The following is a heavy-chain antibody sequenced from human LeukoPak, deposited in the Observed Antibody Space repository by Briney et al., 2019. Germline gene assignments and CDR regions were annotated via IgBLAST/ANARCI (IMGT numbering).Heavy chain of an antibody. Sequence: PSETLSLTCAVYGGSSSGYYWSWIRQPPGKGLEWTGEINHSGSTNYNPSLKSRVTISVDTSKNQFSLKLSSVTAADTAVYYCASDYYCSSTSCRAAEYFQHWGQGTLVTVSS. CDR1: GGSSSGYY. V-gene: IGHV4-34*01. CDR2: INHSGST. J-gene: IGHJ1*01. CDR3: ASDYYCSSTSCRAAEYFQH. D-gene: IGHD2-2*01.